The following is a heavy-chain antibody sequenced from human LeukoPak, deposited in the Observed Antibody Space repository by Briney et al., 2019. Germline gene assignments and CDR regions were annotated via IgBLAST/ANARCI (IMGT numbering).Heavy chain of an antibody. J-gene: IGHJ6*03. CDR1: GYTFTSYY. D-gene: IGHD3-10*01. V-gene: IGHV1-46*01. CDR2: INPSGGST. Sequence: ASVKVSCKASGYTFTSYYMHWVRQAPGQGLEWMGIINPSGGSTSYAQKFQGRVTMTRDTSTSTVYMELSSLRSEDTAVYYRARGGAVLWFGELVGGDYYYMDVWGKGTTVTISS. CDR3: ARGGAVLWFGELVGGDYYYMDV.